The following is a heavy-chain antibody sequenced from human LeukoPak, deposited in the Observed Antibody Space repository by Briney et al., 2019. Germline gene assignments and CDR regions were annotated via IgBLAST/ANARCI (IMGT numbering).Heavy chain of an antibody. J-gene: IGHJ4*02. CDR2: INYSGST. CDR1: GGSIITTNYY. CDR3: ARATRAYGSGRKFDY. V-gene: IGHV4-39*07. Sequence: PSETLSLTCTVSGGSIITTNYYWGWIRQPPGKGLEWIGSINYSGSTHYNPSLKSRVTISVDKSKNQFSLKLSSVTAADTAVYYCARATRAYGSGRKFDYWGQGTLVTVSS. D-gene: IGHD3-10*01.